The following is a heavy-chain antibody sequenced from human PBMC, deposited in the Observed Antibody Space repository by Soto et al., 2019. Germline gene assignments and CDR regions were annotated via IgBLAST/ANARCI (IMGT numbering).Heavy chain of an antibody. Sequence: SETLSLTCTVSGVSITNYYWSWIRQTPGKGLEWIGYVHYNGNTNYNPSLKSRITVSLDTSNNQFSLNLQSVTAADAAVYYCATPPCPRSSDSCHSCCDFGYWGQGTLVTVSS. J-gene: IGHJ4*02. V-gene: IGHV4-59*01. CDR1: GVSITNYY. CDR3: ATPPCPRSSDSCHSCCDFGY. D-gene: IGHD2-2*01. CDR2: VHYNGNT.